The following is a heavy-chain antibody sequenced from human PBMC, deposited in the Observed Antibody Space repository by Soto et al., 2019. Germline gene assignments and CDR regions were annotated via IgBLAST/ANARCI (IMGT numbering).Heavy chain of an antibody. CDR3: ARGPN. Sequence: GGSLRLSCAASGFTFSNGWMNWVRQAPGKGLEWVANINQDGSAKYYVDSVKGRYTISRDNAKNLLYLQMNSLRVEDTAVYYCARGPNWGQGALVTVSS. V-gene: IGHV3-7*01. CDR2: INQDGSAK. J-gene: IGHJ4*02. CDR1: GFTFSNGW.